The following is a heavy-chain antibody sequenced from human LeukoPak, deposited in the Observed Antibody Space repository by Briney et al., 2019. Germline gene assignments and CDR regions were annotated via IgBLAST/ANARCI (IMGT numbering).Heavy chain of an antibody. CDR3: ARGARQWELRGAFDV. J-gene: IGHJ3*01. D-gene: IGHD1-26*01. CDR2: IYPGDSDT. Sequence: GESLKISCKDSEYSFTTYWIGWVRQMPGKGLEWMGIIYPGDSDTTYSPSFQGQVTISADKSISTAYLQWSSLKASDTAMYYCARGARQWELRGAFDVWGQGTVVTVSS. V-gene: IGHV5-51*01. CDR1: EYSFTTYW.